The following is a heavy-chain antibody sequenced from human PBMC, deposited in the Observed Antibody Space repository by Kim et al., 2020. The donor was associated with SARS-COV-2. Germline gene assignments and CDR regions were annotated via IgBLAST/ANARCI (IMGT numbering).Heavy chain of an antibody. J-gene: IGHJ4*02. CDR3: AKDMVMYYDYVWGSPPAY. CDR1: GFTFSSYA. V-gene: IGHV3-33*06. Sequence: GGSLRLSCAASGFTFSSYAMHWVRQAPGKGLEWVAVIWYDGSNKYYADSVKGRFTISRDNSKNTLYLQMNSLRAEDTAVYYCAKDMVMYYDYVWGSPPAYWGQGTLVTVSS. CDR2: IWYDGSNK. D-gene: IGHD3-16*01.